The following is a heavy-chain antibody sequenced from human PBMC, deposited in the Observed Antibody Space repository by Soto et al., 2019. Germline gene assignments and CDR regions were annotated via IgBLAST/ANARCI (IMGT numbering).Heavy chain of an antibody. CDR1: GFRVSDYW. Sequence: EVQLVESGGGLVQPGGSLRLACAGSGFRVSDYWMHWVRQAPGKGLVWVSRVSNEGSKEYADFVKGRFTLSKDHAKNTLYLEMDSLSVEDTALYYCTATPRNGMGVWGQGTKVTGAS. CDR2: VSNEGSK. CDR3: TATPRNGMGV. J-gene: IGHJ6*02. V-gene: IGHV3-74*01.